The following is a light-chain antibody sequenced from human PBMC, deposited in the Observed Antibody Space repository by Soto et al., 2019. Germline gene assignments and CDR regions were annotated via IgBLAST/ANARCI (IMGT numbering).Light chain of an antibody. Sequence: QSALTQPASVSGSPGQSITISCTGTSSDVGVYNFVSWYQHHPGKAPKLMIYEVSRRPSGISDRFSGSNSGNTASLAISGLQADDESDYYCGSYISIIELWLFGGGTKFTVL. CDR1: SSDVGVYNF. V-gene: IGLV2-14*01. CDR3: GSYISIIELWL. J-gene: IGLJ3*02. CDR2: EVS.